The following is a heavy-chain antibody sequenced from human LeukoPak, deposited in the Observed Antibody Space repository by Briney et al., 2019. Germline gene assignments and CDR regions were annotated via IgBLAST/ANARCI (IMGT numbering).Heavy chain of an antibody. D-gene: IGHD6-13*01. J-gene: IGHJ4*02. Sequence: GESLKISCQASGYRFATYWIGWVRQMPGKGLEWMGIIYPGDSDTRYSPSFQGQVTISADESISTAYLQWSSLKASDTAMYYCARHPSSSSRDRFDYWGQGTLVTVSS. V-gene: IGHV5-51*01. CDR2: IYPGDSDT. CDR1: GYRFATYW. CDR3: ARHPSSSSRDRFDY.